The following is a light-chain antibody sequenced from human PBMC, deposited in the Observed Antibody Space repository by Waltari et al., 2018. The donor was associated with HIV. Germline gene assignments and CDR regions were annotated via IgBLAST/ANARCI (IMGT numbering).Light chain of an antibody. CDR1: QNIGNY. CDR2: DAS. J-gene: IGKJ5*01. Sequence: EVVLTQSPSTLSLSQGERATLSCRASQNIGNYLAWYQQKPGQAPRLLIYDASTRASGSPARFSVSGSGTDFTLTISSLEPEDVAVYYCQQRSNWPPVTFGQVTRLEI. CDR3: QQRSNWPPVT. V-gene: IGKV3-11*01.